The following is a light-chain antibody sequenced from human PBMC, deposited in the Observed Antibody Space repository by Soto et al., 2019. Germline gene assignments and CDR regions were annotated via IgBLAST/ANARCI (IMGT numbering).Light chain of an antibody. CDR3: QHYNSYSEA. J-gene: IGKJ1*01. Sequence: DIHMTQSPSTLSGSVGYRVTITCRASQTISSWLAWYQQKPGKAPKLLIYKASTLKSGVPSRYSGSGSGTEFTLTISSLQPDDFAPYYCQHYNSYSEAFGQGTKVDIK. CDR2: KAS. CDR1: QTISSW. V-gene: IGKV1-5*03.